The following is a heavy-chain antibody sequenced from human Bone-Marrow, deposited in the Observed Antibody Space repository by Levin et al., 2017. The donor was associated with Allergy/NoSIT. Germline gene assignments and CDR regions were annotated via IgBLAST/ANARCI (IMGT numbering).Heavy chain of an antibody. CDR2: IYNSGTT. V-gene: IGHV4-59*01. CDR1: GGSLSSYS. CDR3: ASLRPGNYYYYGFDV. Sequence: SETSLTCTVSGGSLSSYSWSWIRQLPGRGLEWVGYIYNSGTTNYNSALMSRLTMSLDTSNNQFSLKLRSVTTADTAIYYCASLRPGNYYYYGFDVWGQGATVTVSS. J-gene: IGHJ6*02. D-gene: IGHD4-17*01.